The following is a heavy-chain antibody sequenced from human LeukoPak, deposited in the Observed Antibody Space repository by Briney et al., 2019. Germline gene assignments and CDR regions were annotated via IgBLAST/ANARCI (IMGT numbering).Heavy chain of an antibody. D-gene: IGHD2-2*01. CDR3: ARWGDQLVNWFDP. CDR1: GYTFTSYD. Sequence: ASVKVSCKASGYTFTSYDINWVRQAPGQGLEWMGWINPNSGGTNYAQKFQGRVTMTGDTSISTAYMELSRLRSDDTAVYYCARWGDQLVNWFDPWGQGTLVTVSS. CDR2: INPNSGGT. J-gene: IGHJ5*02. V-gene: IGHV1-2*02.